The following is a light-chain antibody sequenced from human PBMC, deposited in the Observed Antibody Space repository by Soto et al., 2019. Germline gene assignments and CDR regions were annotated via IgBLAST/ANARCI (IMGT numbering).Light chain of an antibody. CDR1: QSVSSSY. J-gene: IGKJ1*01. CDR2: GAS. CDR3: QQYNNWHTWT. V-gene: IGKV3-20*01. Sequence: EIGLTQSPFTLSLSPGDRSTLSCRAIQSVSSSYLAWYQQKPGQAPRLLIYGASSRATGIQDRFSGSGSGTDFTLTISRLEPEDFAVYYCQQYNNWHTWTFGQGTKVDIK.